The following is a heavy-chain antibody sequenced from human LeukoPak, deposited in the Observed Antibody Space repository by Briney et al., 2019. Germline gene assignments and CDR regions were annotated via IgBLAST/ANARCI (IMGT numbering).Heavy chain of an antibody. D-gene: IGHD3-3*01. Sequence: SETLSLTCTVSGGSISSGGYYWSWIRQHPGKGLEWIGYIYYSGSTYYNPSLKSRVTISVDTSKNQFSLKLSSVTAADTAVYYCARGNYNFWSGTTNYYFDYWGQGTLVTVSS. CDR2: IYYSGST. V-gene: IGHV4-31*03. CDR3: ARGNYNFWSGTTNYYFDY. J-gene: IGHJ4*02. CDR1: GGSISSGGYY.